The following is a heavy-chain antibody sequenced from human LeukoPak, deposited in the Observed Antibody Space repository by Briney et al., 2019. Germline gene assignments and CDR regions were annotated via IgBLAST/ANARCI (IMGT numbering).Heavy chain of an antibody. J-gene: IGHJ3*02. CDR1: GGTFSSYA. D-gene: IGHD3-3*01. CDR3: ARDFTIFGVVLGAFDI. Sequence: SVKVSCKASGGTFSSYAISWVRQAPGQGLEWMGRIIPILGIANYAQKFQGRVTITADKSSSTAYMELSSLRSEDTAVYYCARDFTIFGVVLGAFDIWGQGTMVTVSS. V-gene: IGHV1-69*04. CDR2: IIPILGIA.